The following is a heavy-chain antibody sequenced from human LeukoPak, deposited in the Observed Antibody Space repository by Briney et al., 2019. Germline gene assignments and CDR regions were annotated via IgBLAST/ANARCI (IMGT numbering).Heavy chain of an antibody. V-gene: IGHV3-7*01. Sequence: GGAPRLSCSAAGFTFNNYWMNWVRQAPGKGLDGVANINNDGSEKNYVDSVKGRFTISRDNAKNSLYLQMNYLRPEDTAVYYCARQDHGPDYWGQGTLVTVSS. J-gene: IGHJ4*02. CDR2: INNDGSEK. CDR1: GFTFNNYW. CDR3: ARQDHGPDY. D-gene: IGHD1-14*01.